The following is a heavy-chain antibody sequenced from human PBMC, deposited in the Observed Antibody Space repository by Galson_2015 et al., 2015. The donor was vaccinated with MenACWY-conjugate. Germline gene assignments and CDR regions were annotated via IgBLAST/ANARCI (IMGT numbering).Heavy chain of an antibody. J-gene: IGHJ4*02. D-gene: IGHD6-13*01. CDR3: ATWPGYPIGG. CDR1: GFTFSTYC. V-gene: IGHV3-74*01. Sequence: SLRLSCAASGFTFSTYCMHWVRQAPGKGLVWVSRINADGSSTTYADSVKVRFTLSRDNAEKTVYLQMNSLRAEDTAVYYCATWPGYPIGGWGQGTLVTVSS. CDR2: INADGSST.